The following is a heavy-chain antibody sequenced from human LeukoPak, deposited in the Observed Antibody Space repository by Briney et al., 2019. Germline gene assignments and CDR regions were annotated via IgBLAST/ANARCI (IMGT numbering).Heavy chain of an antibody. Sequence: GSLRLSCAASGFTFSDYSMNWVRQAPGKGLEWISYIGISSGNTKYADSVKGRFTISGDKAKNSLYLHMNSLRVEDTAVYYCARDYKYAFDNWGQGTLVTVSS. CDR3: ARDYKYAFDN. CDR1: GFTFSDYS. D-gene: IGHD5-24*01. CDR2: IGISSGNT. J-gene: IGHJ4*02. V-gene: IGHV3-48*01.